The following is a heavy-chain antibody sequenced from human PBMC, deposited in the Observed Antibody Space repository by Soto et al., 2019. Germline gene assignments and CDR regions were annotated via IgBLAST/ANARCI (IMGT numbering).Heavy chain of an antibody. CDR1: GFTFTNYW. D-gene: IGHD4-4*01. CDR3: ARGIQYRYGMDV. V-gene: IGHV3-74*01. J-gene: IGHJ6*02. CDR2: INGDGSNA. Sequence: EVQVVESGGTLVQPEGSLRLSCAAAGFTFTNYWMHWVRQAPGKGLVWVSRINGDGSNAFYADSVKGRFTISRDNAKNTVYLQMNSLRAEDTAIYYCARGIQYRYGMDVWGQGTTFTVSS.